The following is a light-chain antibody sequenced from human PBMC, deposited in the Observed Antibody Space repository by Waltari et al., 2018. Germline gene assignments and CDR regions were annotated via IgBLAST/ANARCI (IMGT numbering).Light chain of an antibody. CDR1: QSVSRNY. V-gene: IGKV3-20*01. CDR3: QQYDGFVLP. J-gene: IGKJ4*01. Sequence: IVLTQSPGTLSFSPGERATRSCRASQSVSRNYLNWYQKKPGQPPRLLIHGASSSATGIPDRFSGSGSGTDFTLTISRLGPADLAVYYCQQYDGFVLPFGGGTKV. CDR2: GAS.